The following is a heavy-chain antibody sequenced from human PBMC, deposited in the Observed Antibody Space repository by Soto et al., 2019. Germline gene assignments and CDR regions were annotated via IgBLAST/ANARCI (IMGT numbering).Heavy chain of an antibody. CDR2: IIPIFGAA. J-gene: IGHJ6*01. CDR3: ARPSNVDTVTGYFYHAMDV. D-gene: IGHD5-18*01. V-gene: IGHV1-69*06. CDR1: GGTFSSYA. Sequence: SVKVSCKASGGTFSSYAISWVRQAPGQGLEWMGGIIPIFGAANYAQKFQGRVTITADKSTSTAYMELSSLRSDDTAVYYCARPSNVDTVTGYFYHAMDVWGEGTTVTVSS.